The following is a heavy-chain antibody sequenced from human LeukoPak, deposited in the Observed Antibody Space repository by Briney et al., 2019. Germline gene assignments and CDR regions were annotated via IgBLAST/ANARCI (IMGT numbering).Heavy chain of an antibody. CDR1: GFTFSDFW. J-gene: IGHJ5*02. CDR2: INNDGSDI. Sequence: GGSLRLSCAASGFTFSDFWMHWVRQAPGKGLVWVSRINNDGSDIIYTDSVKGRFTISRDNAKNTLYLQMNSLRPEDTAVYYCARGTPHRRLDPWGQGTLVTVSS. V-gene: IGHV3-74*01. D-gene: IGHD2-15*01. CDR3: ARGTPHRRLDP.